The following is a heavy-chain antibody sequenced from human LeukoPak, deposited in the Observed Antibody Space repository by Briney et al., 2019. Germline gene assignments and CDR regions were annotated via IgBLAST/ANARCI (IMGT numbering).Heavy chain of an antibody. D-gene: IGHD1-26*01. V-gene: IGHV1-18*01. CDR3: ARDSKWELLERGFCDY. J-gene: IGHJ4*02. CDR2: ISAYNGNT. Sequence: GASVKVSCKASGYTFTSYGISWVRQAPGQGLEWMGWISAYNGNTNYAQKLQGRVTMTTDTSTSTAYMELRSLRSDDTAVYYCARDSKWELLERGFCDYWGQGTLVTVSS. CDR1: GYTFTSYG.